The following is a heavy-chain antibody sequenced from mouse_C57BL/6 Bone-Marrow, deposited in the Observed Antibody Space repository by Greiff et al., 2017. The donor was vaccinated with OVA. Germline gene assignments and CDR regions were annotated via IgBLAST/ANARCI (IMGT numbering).Heavy chain of an antibody. CDR1: GYTFTSYG. J-gene: IGHJ4*01. CDR3: ARDSFYAMDY. CDR2: IYPRSGNT. D-gene: IGHD1-2*01. Sequence: QVHVKQSGAELARPGASVKLSCKASGYTFTSYGISWVKQRTGQGLEWIGEIYPRSGNTYYNEKFKGKATLTADKSSSTAYMELRSLTSEDSAVSVSARDSFYAMDYWDRGTAVTVSS. V-gene: IGHV1-81*01.